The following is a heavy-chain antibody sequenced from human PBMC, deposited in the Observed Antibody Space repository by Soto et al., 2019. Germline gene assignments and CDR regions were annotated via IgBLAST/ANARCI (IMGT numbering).Heavy chain of an antibody. V-gene: IGHV3-74*01. CDR2: IDSDGRST. Sequence: EVRLVESGGGLVQPGGPLTLSCAVSGFTLRSYWMHWVRQAPGKGLEWVARIDSDGRSTNYADSVKGRFTISRDNAKNIVFLHMNSLRAEDRAVYYCARGVVVYQQRVRGRDRFDPWGQGTLVTVSS. D-gene: IGHD2-8*02. CDR1: GFTLRSYW. CDR3: ARGVVVYQQRVRGRDRFDP. J-gene: IGHJ5*02.